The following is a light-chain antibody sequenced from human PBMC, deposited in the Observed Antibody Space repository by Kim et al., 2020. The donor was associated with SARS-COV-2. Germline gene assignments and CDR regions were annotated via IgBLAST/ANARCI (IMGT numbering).Light chain of an antibody. CDR3: CSYAGSTTNYV. Sequence: QPFSIACTGTSGHVGSYDLVSWYQQHPDKAPKLMIYAPTMRPSGISNRFSGSKSGNTASLTISGLQAEDEADYYCCSYAGSTTNYVFGTGTKVTVL. CDR2: APT. J-gene: IGLJ1*01. CDR1: SGHVGSYDL. V-gene: IGLV2-23*01.